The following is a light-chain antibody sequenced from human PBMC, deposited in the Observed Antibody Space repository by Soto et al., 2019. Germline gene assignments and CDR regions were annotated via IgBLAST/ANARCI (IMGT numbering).Light chain of an antibody. J-gene: IGKJ1*01. CDR1: QSISSN. CDR2: GAS. Sequence: EIVMTQSPATLSVSPGERATLSCRASQSISSNLAWYQQKPGQAPRLLIYGASTRATGIPDKFSGSGSGTEFTITISSLQSEDFAFYYCQQYINWFSWTFGQGTKVEIK. CDR3: QQYINWFSWT. V-gene: IGKV3-15*01.